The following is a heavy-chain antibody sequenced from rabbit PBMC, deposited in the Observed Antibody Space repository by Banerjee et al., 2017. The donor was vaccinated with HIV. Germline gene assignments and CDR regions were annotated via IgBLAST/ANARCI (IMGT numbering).Heavy chain of an antibody. D-gene: IGHD4-1*01. Sequence: QEQLVESGGGLVQPEGSLTLTCKASGFDFSSNVMCWVRQAPGKGLEWIACIYTGSGSALYVSWAKGRFTISKTSSTTVTLQMTSLTAADTATYFCARDLAGVIGWNFNLWGQGTLVTVS. J-gene: IGHJ4*01. CDR1: GFDFSSNV. V-gene: IGHV1S45*01. CDR2: IYTGSGSA. CDR3: ARDLAGVIGWNFNL.